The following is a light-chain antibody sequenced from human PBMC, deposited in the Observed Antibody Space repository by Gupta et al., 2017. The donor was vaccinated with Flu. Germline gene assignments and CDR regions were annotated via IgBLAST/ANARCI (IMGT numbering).Light chain of an antibody. CDR3: ASWDDSISGWV. V-gene: IGLV1-47*01. CDR2: RNS. J-gene: IGLJ3*02. CDR1: RSNLGGNY. Sequence: QSVLTQPPSSSGTPGQRVTISCSGSRSNLGGNYVYWYQQCPGAAPKLLLFRNSQRPSGVPDRFSGSKSGTSASLAISGLRSEDEADYHCASWDDSISGWVYGGGTKVTVL.